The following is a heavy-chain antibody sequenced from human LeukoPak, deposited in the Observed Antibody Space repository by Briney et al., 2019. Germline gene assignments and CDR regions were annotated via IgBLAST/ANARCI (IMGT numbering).Heavy chain of an antibody. Sequence: ASVKVSCKASGYXFTSYYIHWVRQAPGQGLEWMGIINPSGGSTSYAQKFQGRVTMTRDTSTSTVYMELSSLRSEDTAVYYCARDRQGGYSGSYYGGYWGQGTLVTVSS. J-gene: IGHJ4*02. CDR2: INPSGGST. D-gene: IGHD1-26*01. V-gene: IGHV1-46*01. CDR3: ARDRQGGYSGSYYGGY. CDR1: GYXFTSYY.